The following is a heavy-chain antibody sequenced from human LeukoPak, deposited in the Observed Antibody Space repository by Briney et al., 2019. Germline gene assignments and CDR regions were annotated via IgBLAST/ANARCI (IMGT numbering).Heavy chain of an antibody. V-gene: IGHV3-74*01. Sequence: GGSLRLSCAASGFTFNSYWMIWFRQAPGKGLVWVSCINPDGSWTLHADSVKGRFAISRDYARNTLYLQMNSLGVEDTAMYYCARYEQRPGVTASDPWSQGTLVAVSS. CDR2: INPDGSWT. CDR3: ARYEQRPGVTASDP. CDR1: GFTFNSYW. J-gene: IGHJ5*02. D-gene: IGHD2-21*02.